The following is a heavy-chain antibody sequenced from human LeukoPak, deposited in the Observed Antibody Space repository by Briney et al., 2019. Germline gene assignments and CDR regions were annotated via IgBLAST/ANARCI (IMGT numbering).Heavy chain of an antibody. J-gene: IGHJ4*02. CDR2: ISRSGSTI. CDR1: GFTFSSYE. Sequence: GGSLRLSCAASGFTFSSYEMNWVRQAPGKGLEWVSYISRSGSTIYYADSVKGQFTISRDNAKNSLYLQMNSLRAEDTAVYYCASRLSSGWSFDYWGQGTLVTVSS. D-gene: IGHD6-19*01. V-gene: IGHV3-48*03. CDR3: ASRLSSGWSFDY.